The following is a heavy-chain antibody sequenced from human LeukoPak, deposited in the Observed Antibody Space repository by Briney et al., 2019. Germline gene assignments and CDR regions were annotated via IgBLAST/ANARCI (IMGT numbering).Heavy chain of an antibody. CDR1: GGTFSSYA. CDR3: ARDKAPGYSSGWYYFDY. Sequence: ASVKVSCKASGGTFSSYAISWVRQAPGQGLEWMGGITPIFGTANYAQKFQGRVTITADKSTSTAYMELSSLRSEDTAVYYCARDKAPGYSSGWYYFDYWGQGTLVTVSS. D-gene: IGHD6-19*01. V-gene: IGHV1-69*06. J-gene: IGHJ4*02. CDR2: ITPIFGTA.